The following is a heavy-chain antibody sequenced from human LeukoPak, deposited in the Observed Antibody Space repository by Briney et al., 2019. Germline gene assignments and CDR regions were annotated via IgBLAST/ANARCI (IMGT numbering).Heavy chain of an antibody. CDR3: AREHPHFGELWSDY. D-gene: IGHD3-10*01. CDR2: ISSSSGNT. Sequence: ASVKVSCKASGFTFSSYGISWVRQAPGQGLEWMGWISSSSGNTNYAQKFQGRVTMTTDKSTSTAYMELRSLRSDDTAVYYCAREHPHFGELWSDYWGQGTPVTVSS. V-gene: IGHV1-18*01. J-gene: IGHJ4*02. CDR1: GFTFSSYG.